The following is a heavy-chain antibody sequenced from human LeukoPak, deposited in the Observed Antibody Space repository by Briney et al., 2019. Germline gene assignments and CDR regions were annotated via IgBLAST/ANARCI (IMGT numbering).Heavy chain of an antibody. CDR3: VRDNPPDCSSTSCYKGFYYYYMDV. J-gene: IGHJ6*03. CDR1: GFTFSSYT. CDR2: ISYDGSDK. D-gene: IGHD2-2*02. Sequence: GGSLRLSCAASGFTFSSYTMHWVRQAPGKGLEWVSIISYDGSDKYYADSVKGRFTISRDNSKTTLYLQMNSLRAEDTAVYYCVRDNPPDCSSTSCYKGFYYYYMDVWGKGTTVTVSS. V-gene: IGHV3-30*04.